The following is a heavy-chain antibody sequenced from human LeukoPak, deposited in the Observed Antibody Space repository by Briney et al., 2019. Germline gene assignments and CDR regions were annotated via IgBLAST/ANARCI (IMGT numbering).Heavy chain of an antibody. V-gene: IGHV3-66*01. CDR2: IYSGGST. J-gene: IGHJ4*02. CDR1: GFTLSSNY. Sequence: PGGSLRLSCAASGFTLSSNYMSWVRQAPGKGLEGVSVIYSGGSTYYADSVKGRFTISRDNSKNTLYLQMNSPRAEDTAVYYCARASGYYSHFDYWGQGTLVTVSS. CDR3: ARASGYYSHFDY. D-gene: IGHD3-22*01.